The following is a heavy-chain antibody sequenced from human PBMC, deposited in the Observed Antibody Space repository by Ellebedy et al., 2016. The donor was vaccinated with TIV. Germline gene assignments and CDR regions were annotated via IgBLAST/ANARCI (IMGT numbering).Heavy chain of an antibody. V-gene: IGHV3-74*01. J-gene: IGHJ3*02. D-gene: IGHD2-8*02. CDR3: AAVQYWEAAFDI. CDR1: GFIFSGYW. CDR2: INGDGSST. Sequence: GESLKISCAASGFIFSGYWMHWVRQVPGKGLVWVSRINGDGSSTAYEDSVNGRFNIPRDNAKNTLYLQMNSLRAEDTAVYYCAAVQYWEAAFDIWGQGTMVTVSS.